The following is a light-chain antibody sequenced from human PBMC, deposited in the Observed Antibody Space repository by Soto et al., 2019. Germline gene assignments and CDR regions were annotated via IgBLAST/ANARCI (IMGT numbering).Light chain of an antibody. Sequence: QSVLTQPPSASGTPGQRVTISCSGSSSNIGSNTVNWYQQLPGTATKLLIYSNNQRPSGVPDRFSGSKSGTSASLAISGLQSEDEADFYCAAWDDSLNVPVYVFGTGTKVTVL. J-gene: IGLJ1*01. V-gene: IGLV1-44*01. CDR2: SNN. CDR3: AAWDDSLNVPVYV. CDR1: SSNIGSNT.